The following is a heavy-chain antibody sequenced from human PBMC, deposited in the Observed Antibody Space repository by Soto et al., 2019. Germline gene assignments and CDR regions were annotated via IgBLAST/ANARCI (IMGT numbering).Heavy chain of an antibody. Sequence: QVQLVQSGAEVKEPGASVTVSCKASGYTFTSHTIHWSRQAPGQGLEWMGWIIVSHGRPRIAPHFQGRVTLTTDTSATTAYMELNSLTSEDTAVYFCAREPEDGVPGDFWGQGPLVVVSS. CDR1: GYTFTSHT. CDR2: IIVSHGRP. J-gene: IGHJ4*02. D-gene: IGHD3-3*01. V-gene: IGHV1-3*01. CDR3: AREPEDGVPGDF.